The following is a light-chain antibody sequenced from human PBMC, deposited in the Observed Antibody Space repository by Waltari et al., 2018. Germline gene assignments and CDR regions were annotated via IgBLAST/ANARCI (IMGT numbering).Light chain of an antibody. J-gene: IGLJ2*01. CDR2: GVT. V-gene: IGLV2-14*03. Sequence: SALTQPASVSGSPGQSITISCTGTSSDIGDFTYLSWFQQHPGEGPKLIIYGVTKRPSGVSNRFSGSKSGNTASLTISGLQADDEAEYFCSSYTDTNTLHVVFGGGTKLSVL. CDR3: SSYTDTNTLHVV. CDR1: SSDIGDFTY.